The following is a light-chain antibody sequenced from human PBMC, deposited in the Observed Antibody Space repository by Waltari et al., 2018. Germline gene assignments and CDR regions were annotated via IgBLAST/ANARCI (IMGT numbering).Light chain of an antibody. CDR3: QQYGSSPVT. J-gene: IGKJ5*01. CDR2: AAS. V-gene: IGKV3-20*01. CDR1: QSLSSYF. Sequence: EIVLTQSPDTLSLSPGEGATLSCRASQSLSSYFLAWYQHKPGQGPRLLIYAASSRATGIPGRVSGGKSGTDFILTISRLEPEDFAVYYCQQYGSSPVTFGQGTRLEIK.